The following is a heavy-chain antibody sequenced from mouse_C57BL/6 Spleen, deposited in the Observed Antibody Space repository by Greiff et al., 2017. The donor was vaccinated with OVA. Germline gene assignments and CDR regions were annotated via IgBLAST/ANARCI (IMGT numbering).Heavy chain of an antibody. Sequence: QVQLQQSGPELVKPGASVKISCKASGYAFSSSWMNWVKQRPGKGLEWIGRIYPGDGDTNYNGKFKGKATLTADKSSSTAYMQLSSLTSEDSAVYFCARGDSNYVFAYWGQGTLVTVSA. CDR1: GYAFSSSW. V-gene: IGHV1-82*01. CDR2: IYPGDGDT. D-gene: IGHD2-5*01. J-gene: IGHJ3*01. CDR3: ARGDSNYVFAY.